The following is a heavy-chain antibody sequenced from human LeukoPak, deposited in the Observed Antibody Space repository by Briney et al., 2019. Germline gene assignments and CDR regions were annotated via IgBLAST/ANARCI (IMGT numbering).Heavy chain of an antibody. V-gene: IGHV4-39*02. CDR3: AREVEYYDSSGYRPHAFDI. CDR2: ISYSGGT. J-gene: IGHJ3*02. D-gene: IGHD3-22*01. Sequence: SETLSLTCTVSGGSIISSNHYWGWTRQPPGKGLEWFGSISYSGGTAYNPSLRSRVTISVDTSKNQFSLKVNSVAAADTAVYYCAREVEYYDSSGYRPHAFDIWGQGTLVTVSS. CDR1: GGSIISSNHY.